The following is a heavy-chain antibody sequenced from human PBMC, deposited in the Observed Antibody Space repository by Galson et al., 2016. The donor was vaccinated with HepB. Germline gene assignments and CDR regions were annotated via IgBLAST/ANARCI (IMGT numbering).Heavy chain of an antibody. Sequence: PALVKPTQTLTLTCTFSGFSFSTAGAGVGWIRQPPGGGLEWLALVYWHDHKRYSPALESRLTITKDTSKNEVVLTMTNVDPVDTGTYYCAHFDFGSGSFDLWGRGTLVTVSS. D-gene: IGHD3-10*01. J-gene: IGHJ2*01. CDR3: AHFDFGSGSFDL. CDR2: VYWHDHK. V-gene: IGHV2-5*01. CDR1: GFSFSTAGAG.